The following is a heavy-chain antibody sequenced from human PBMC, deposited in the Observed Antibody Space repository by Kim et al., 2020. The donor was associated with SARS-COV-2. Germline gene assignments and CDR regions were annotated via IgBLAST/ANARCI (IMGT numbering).Heavy chain of an antibody. CDR2: ISYDGSNK. CDR3: SKDQGQGPLRYFDWLLNGMGV. D-gene: IGHD3-9*01. V-gene: IGHV3-30*18. CDR1: GFTFSSYG. J-gene: IGHJ6*02. Sequence: GGSLRLSCAASGFTFSSYGMHWVRQAPGKGLEWVAVISYDGSNKYYADSVKGRFTISRDNSKNPLYLQMNSLRAEDNAVYYCSKDQGQGPLRYFDWLLNGMGVCGQRTTVTVS.